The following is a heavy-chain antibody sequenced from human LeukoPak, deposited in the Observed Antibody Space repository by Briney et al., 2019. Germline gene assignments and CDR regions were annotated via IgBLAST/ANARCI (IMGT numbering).Heavy chain of an antibody. J-gene: IGHJ6*03. Sequence: GGSLRLSCAASGFSFSNYEMNWVRQTPGKGLEWVSYMSSSGSMTWYADSVKGRFTISRDNSKNTLYLQMNSLRAEDTAVYYCAKDWNGSGWCRSRYYYYYMDVWGKGTTVTISS. D-gene: IGHD6-19*01. CDR1: GFSFSNYE. CDR3: AKDWNGSGWCRSRYYYYYMDV. CDR2: MSSSGSMT. V-gene: IGHV3-48*03.